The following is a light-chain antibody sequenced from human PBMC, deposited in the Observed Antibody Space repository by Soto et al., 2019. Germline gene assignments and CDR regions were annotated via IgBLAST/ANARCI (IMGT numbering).Light chain of an antibody. CDR2: DVS. CDR3: SSYTSSSPLRV. J-gene: IGLJ2*01. CDR1: SSDVGGYNY. V-gene: IGLV2-14*01. Sequence: QSALTQPASVSGSTGQSITISCTGTSSDVGGYNYVSWYQQHPGKAPKLMIYDVSNRPSGVSNRFSGSKSGNTASLTISGLQAEDEADYYCSSYTSSSPLRVFGGGTKLTVL.